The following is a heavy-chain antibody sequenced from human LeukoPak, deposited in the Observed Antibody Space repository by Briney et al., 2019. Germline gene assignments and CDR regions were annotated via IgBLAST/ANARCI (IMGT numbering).Heavy chain of an antibody. V-gene: IGHV3-30*02. D-gene: IGHD5-18*01. CDR3: AKERDTAMVTIDY. J-gene: IGHJ4*02. CDR2: IRYDGSNK. CDR1: GFTFSSYG. Sequence: GGSLRLSCAASGFTFSSYGVHWVRQAPGKGLEWVAFIRYDGSNKYYSDSVKGRFTISRDNSKNTLYLQMNSLRAEDTAVYYCAKERDTAMVTIDYWGQGTLVTVSS.